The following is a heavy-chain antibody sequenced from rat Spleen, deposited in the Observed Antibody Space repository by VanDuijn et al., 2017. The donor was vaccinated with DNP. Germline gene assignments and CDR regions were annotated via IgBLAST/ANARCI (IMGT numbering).Heavy chain of an antibody. V-gene: IGHV5-58*01. J-gene: IGHJ1*01. Sequence: EVQLVETGGGLVQPGGSLKLSCVASGFTFSTYWMYWIRQAPGKGLEWLSSINTDGGTAYYPDSVKGRFTISRDNAKNTQYLQMDSLRSEDTATYYCARGENNYIYWYFDFWGPGTMVTVSS. CDR2: INTDGGTA. CDR3: ARGENNYIYWYFDF. D-gene: IGHD1-10*01. CDR1: GFTFSTYW.